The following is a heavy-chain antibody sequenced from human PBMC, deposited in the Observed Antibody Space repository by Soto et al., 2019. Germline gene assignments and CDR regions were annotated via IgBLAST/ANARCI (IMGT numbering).Heavy chain of an antibody. D-gene: IGHD6-13*01. Sequence: VQLVESGGGVVQPGRSLRLSCAASGFTFSSYGMHWVRQAPGKGLEWVAVISYDGSNKYYADSVKGRFTISRDNSKNTLYLQMNSLRAEDTAVYYCATAADAFDYWGQGTLVTVSS. J-gene: IGHJ4*02. CDR2: ISYDGSNK. V-gene: IGHV3-30*03. CDR3: ATAADAFDY. CDR1: GFTFSSYG.